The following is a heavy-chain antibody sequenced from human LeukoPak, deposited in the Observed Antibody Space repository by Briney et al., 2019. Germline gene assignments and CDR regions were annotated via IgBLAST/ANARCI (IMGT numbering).Heavy chain of an antibody. CDR2: ISSSGSTI. V-gene: IGHV3-11*04. CDR1: GFTLSDYY. J-gene: IGHJ4*02. D-gene: IGHD2-21*02. CDR3: AKVYRYCGGDCYSYYFDY. Sequence: GGSLRLSCAASGFTLSDYYMSWIRQAPGKGLERVSYISSSGSTIYYADSVKGRFTISRDNAKNSLYLQMNSLRAEDTAVYYCAKVYRYCGGDCYSYYFDYWGQGTLVTVSS.